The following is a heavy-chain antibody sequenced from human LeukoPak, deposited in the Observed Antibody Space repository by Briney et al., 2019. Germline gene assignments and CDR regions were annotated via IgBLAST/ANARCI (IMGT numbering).Heavy chain of an antibody. CDR1: GGSFSGYY. Sequence: SETLSLTCAVYGGSFSGYYWSWIRQPPGKGLEWIGEINHSGSTNYNPSLKSRVTISVDTSKNQFSLKLSSVTAADTAVYYCARLPCRLCPPRCISDDAFDIWGQGTMVTVSS. V-gene: IGHV4-34*01. D-gene: IGHD2-8*01. CDR2: INHSGST. CDR3: ARLPCRLCPPRCISDDAFDI. J-gene: IGHJ3*02.